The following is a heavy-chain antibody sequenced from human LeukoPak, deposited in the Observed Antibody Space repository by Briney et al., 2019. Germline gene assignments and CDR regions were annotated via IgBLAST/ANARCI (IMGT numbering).Heavy chain of an antibody. J-gene: IGHJ4*02. V-gene: IGHV3-53*01. D-gene: IGHD1-26*01. CDR3: ARGGGYYAIDY. CDR2: LYSDDTT. Sequence: GGSLSLSCAASGFTFSNFWMHWVRQAPGKGLEWVSVLYSDDTTYYADSVKGRFTISRDNSKNTLYLQMNNLRAEDTAVYYCARGGGYYAIDYWGQGTLVTVSS. CDR1: GFTFSNFW.